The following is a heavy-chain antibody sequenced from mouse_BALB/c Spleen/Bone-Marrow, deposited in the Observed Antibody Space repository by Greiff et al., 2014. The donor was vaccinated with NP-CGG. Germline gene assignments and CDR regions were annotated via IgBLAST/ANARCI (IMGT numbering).Heavy chain of an antibody. V-gene: IGHV1S81*02. J-gene: IGHJ2*01. CDR1: GYTFTSYW. CDR2: INPSNGRT. Sequence: ESGAELVKPGASVELSCKASGYTFTSYWMHWVKQRPGQGLEWIGEINPSNGRTNYNEKFKSKATLTVDKSSSTAYMQLSSPTSEDSAVYYCARTYFDYWGQGTTLTVSS. CDR3: ARTYFDY.